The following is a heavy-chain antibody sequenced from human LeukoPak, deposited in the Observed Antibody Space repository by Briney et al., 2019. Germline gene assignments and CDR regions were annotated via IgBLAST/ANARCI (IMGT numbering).Heavy chain of an antibody. Sequence: ASVKVSCKASGYTFTGYYIHWVRQAPGQRLEWMGWINPNSGGIKYAQKFQGGVTMTRDTSISTAYMELSRLRSDDTAVYYCGRDRAFAGTAPDAFDIWGQGTMVTVSS. D-gene: IGHD6-19*01. V-gene: IGHV1-2*02. J-gene: IGHJ3*02. CDR1: GYTFTGYY. CDR2: INPNSGGI. CDR3: GRDRAFAGTAPDAFDI.